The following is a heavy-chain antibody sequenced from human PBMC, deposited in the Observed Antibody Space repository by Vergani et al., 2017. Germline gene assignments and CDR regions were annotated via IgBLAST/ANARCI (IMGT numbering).Heavy chain of an antibody. CDR3: AKANPRNSGYEYLYYYHAMDV. CDR2: ISGSGGST. D-gene: IGHD5-12*01. J-gene: IGHJ6*01. V-gene: IGHV3-23*01. Sequence: EVQLLESGGDLVQPGGSLRLSCAASGFTFNHYAMNWFRQAPGKGLEWVSGISGSGGSTYYAGSVKGRFNISRDSSKNTLYLKMNSLSAGDTAVYYCAKANPRNSGYEYLYYYHAMDVWGQGTTVTVSS. CDR1: GFTFNHYA.